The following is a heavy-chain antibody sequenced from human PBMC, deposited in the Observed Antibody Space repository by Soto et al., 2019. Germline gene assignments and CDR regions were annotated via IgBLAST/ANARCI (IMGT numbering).Heavy chain of an antibody. Sequence: EVQLVESGGGVVQPGESLRLSCAASGFTFSAYDMHWVRQTTGKGLEWVSAIGAADDPYYLGSVKGRFNISRENAKNSLYLQMNSLRAEDTAVYYCARAYSGRLPRRADYYFAMDVWGQGTTVTVSS. CDR2: IGAADDP. V-gene: IGHV3-13*05. J-gene: IGHJ6*02. D-gene: IGHD2-15*01. CDR1: GFTFSAYD. CDR3: ARAYSGRLPRRADYYFAMDV.